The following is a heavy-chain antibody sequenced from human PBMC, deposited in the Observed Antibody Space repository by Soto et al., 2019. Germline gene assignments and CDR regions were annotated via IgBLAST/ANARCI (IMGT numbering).Heavy chain of an antibody. CDR3: ARGHLAVVPVASWFYYMDV. CDR1: GYTFTNYA. CDR2: INAGNGNT. J-gene: IGHJ6*03. Sequence: QVQLVQSGAEVEKPGASVKVSCKASGYTFTNYAVHWVRQAPGQRPEWMVWINAGNGNTRFSQNLQGRVTITRDTSAHTVYMELSSLRSEVTAVYYCARGHLAVVPVASWFYYMDVWGKGTTVTVSS. D-gene: IGHD2-2*01. V-gene: IGHV1-3*01.